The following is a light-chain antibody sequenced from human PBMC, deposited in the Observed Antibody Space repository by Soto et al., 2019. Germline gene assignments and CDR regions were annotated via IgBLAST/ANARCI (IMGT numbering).Light chain of an antibody. Sequence: DIQMTQSPSTLSASVGDRVSITCRASQSISSWLAWYQQKPGKAPKLLIYAASSLQSGVPSRFSGSGSGTDFTLTISSLQPEDFATYYCQQSFSTLITFGQGTRLEIK. V-gene: IGKV1-39*01. CDR2: AAS. J-gene: IGKJ5*01. CDR1: QSISSW. CDR3: QQSFSTLIT.